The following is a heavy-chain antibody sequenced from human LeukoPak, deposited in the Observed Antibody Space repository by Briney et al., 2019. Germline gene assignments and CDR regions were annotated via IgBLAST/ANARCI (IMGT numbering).Heavy chain of an antibody. D-gene: IGHD1-26*01. CDR2: IIPIFGTA. CDR3: VYSGSYSTLTFDY. V-gene: IGHV1-69*13. Sequence: ASVKVSCKASGYTFTSYAISWVRQAPGQGLEWMGGIIPIFGTANYAQKFQGRVTITADESTSTAYMELSSLRSEDTAVYYCVYSGSYSTLTFDYWGQGTLVTVSS. CDR1: GYTFTSYA. J-gene: IGHJ4*02.